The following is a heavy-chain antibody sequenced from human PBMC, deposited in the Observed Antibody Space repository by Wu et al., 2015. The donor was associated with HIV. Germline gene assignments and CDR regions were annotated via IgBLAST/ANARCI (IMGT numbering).Heavy chain of an antibody. CDR1: EYTFTGYY. Sequence: QVQLVQSGAEVKKPGASVKVSCKTSEYTFTGYYLHWVRQAPGHGFEWMGRINPNTGGTNYAQKFQGRVTMTRDTSISTVFMELNSLKSDDTAVYYCARDMGHEGRQWLVQPGAFDIWGQGTMVTVSS. V-gene: IGHV1-2*06. J-gene: IGHJ3*02. D-gene: IGHD6-19*01. CDR2: INPNTGGT. CDR3: ARDMGHEGRQWLVQPGAFDI.